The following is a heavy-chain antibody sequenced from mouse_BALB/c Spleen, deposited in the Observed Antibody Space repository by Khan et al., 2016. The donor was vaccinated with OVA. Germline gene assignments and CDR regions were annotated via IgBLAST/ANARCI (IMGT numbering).Heavy chain of an antibody. J-gene: IGHJ4*01. D-gene: IGHD2-10*01. CDR1: GFSLTNYG. V-gene: IGHV2-6-1*01. Sequence: VKLKESGPGLVAPSQSLSITCTISGFSLTNYGVHWVRQPPGKGLEWLGVIWSDGSTTYNSALKSRLSISKDNSKSQVFLKMNSLQTDDTAMYYCARQPYYHYYIMDYWGQGTSVTVSS. CDR3: ARQPYYHYYIMDY. CDR2: IWSDGST.